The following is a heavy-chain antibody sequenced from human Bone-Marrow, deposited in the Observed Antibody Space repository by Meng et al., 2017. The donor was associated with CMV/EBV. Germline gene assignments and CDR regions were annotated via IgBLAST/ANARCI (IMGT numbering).Heavy chain of an antibody. CDR2: IGTNAAAT. D-gene: IGHD1-26*01. CDR1: GFTFSKYD. J-gene: IGHJ4*02. V-gene: IGHV3-23*01. CDR3: AKDLDSTGYYDADS. Sequence: ASGFTFSKYDMNWVRQSPGKGLEWVATIGTNAAATHYADQVRGRFTISRDNSKDTLYLQLNSLRAEDTALYYCAKDLDSTGYYDADSWGQGTLVTVSS.